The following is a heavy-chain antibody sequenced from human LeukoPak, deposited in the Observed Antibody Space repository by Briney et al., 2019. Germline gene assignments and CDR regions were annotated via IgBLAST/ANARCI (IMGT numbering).Heavy chain of an antibody. J-gene: IGHJ3*01. CDR1: GYSFTNYW. Sequence: PGGSLKISCKGSGYSFTNYWIGWVRQMPGKGLEWMGIIYPCDSDARYRPSFQGQVTISADKSISAAYLQWSSLKASDTAIYYCARHRSYSSTWYGAFDVWGQGTMVTVSS. D-gene: IGHD6-13*01. V-gene: IGHV5-51*01. CDR2: IYPCDSDA. CDR3: ARHRSYSSTWYGAFDV.